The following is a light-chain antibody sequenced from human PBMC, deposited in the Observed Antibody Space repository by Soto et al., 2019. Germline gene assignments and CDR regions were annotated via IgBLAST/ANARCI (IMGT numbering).Light chain of an antibody. CDR3: SSFAGSNNSV. CDR2: EVN. CDR1: SSDVGGYDY. Sequence: QSALTQPPSASGSPGQSVTISCTGTSSDVGGYDYVSWYQQHPGKAPKLMLYEVNKRPSGVPDRFSGSKCGNTASLTVSGLQAEDEADYYCSSFAGSNNSVFGTGTKVTVL. V-gene: IGLV2-8*01. J-gene: IGLJ1*01.